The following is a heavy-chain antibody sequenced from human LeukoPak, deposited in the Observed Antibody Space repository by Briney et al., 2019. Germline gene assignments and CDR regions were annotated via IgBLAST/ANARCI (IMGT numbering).Heavy chain of an antibody. D-gene: IGHD6-13*01. V-gene: IGHV3-30-3*02. CDR2: ISKDGSDK. J-gene: IGHJ4*02. CDR1: GFTFSDYA. Sequence: PGRSLRLSCAASGFTFSDYAMHWVRQAPGKGLEWVAVISKDGSDKYYADSVKGRFTISRDNSKNTLYLQMNSLRAEDTAVYYCAKTEQLVYWGQGTLVTVSS. CDR3: AKTEQLVY.